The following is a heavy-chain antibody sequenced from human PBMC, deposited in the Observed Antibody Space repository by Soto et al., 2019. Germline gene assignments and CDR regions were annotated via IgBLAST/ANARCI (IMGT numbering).Heavy chain of an antibody. D-gene: IGHD3-10*01. CDR2: INAGTGDT. Sequence: QVQLVQSGAEVQKPGASVTVSCKASGYTFSYYAIDWVRQAPGQSIERMGWINAGTGDTTYSQTFQGRVTFTRDTAARTTYMELTSLRSEDTSIYYCARGVLPRDYWAQGTLVTVSS. CDR1: GYTFSYYA. V-gene: IGHV1-3*01. J-gene: IGHJ4*02. CDR3: ARGVLPRDY.